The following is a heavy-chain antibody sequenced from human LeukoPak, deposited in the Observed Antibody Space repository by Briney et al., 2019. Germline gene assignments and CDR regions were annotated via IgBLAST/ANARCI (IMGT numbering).Heavy chain of an antibody. CDR2: IWYDGSNK. V-gene: IGHV3-33*01. CDR1: GFTFSSYG. CDR3: ARGTIVGATTLNY. D-gene: IGHD1-26*01. Sequence: PGGSLRLSCAASGFTFSSYGMHWVRQAPGKGLEWVAVIWYDGSNKYHADSVKGRFTISRDNSKNTLYLQMNSLRAEDTAVYYCARGTIVGATTLNYWGQGTLVTVSS. J-gene: IGHJ4*02.